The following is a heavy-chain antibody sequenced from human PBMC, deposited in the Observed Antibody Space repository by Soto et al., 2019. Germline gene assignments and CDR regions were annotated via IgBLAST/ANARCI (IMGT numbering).Heavy chain of an antibody. CDR1: CGSFSGYY. J-gene: IGHJ4*02. CDR3: ARGLGYSYGHTALDY. V-gene: IGHV4-34*01. Sequence: QVQLQQLGAGLLKPSETLSLTCADYCGSFSGYYWSCIRQPPGKGLELSVEINHSGSTNYNPSLKSQLSISLVPSKNPFSLQLSTVTAAAPAVNYRARGLGYSYGHTALDYCGQGPMVTVSS. CDR2: INHSGST. D-gene: IGHD5-18*01.